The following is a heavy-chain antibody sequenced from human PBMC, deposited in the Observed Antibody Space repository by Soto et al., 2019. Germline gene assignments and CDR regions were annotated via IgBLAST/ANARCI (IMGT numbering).Heavy chain of an antibody. CDR1: DNSISSSRYY. Sequence: QLQLQESGPGLVKPSETLSLTCTVSDNSISSSRYYWGWIRQPPGEGLEWIGNIYYSGVTNYNPSLKSRLTIYLDTSKSQFSLKLSSVSAADTAVYYCARQEGYTAGCQGYWGPGTLVTVAS. J-gene: IGHJ4*02. V-gene: IGHV4-39*01. CDR2: IYYSGVT. CDR3: ARQEGYTAGCQGY. D-gene: IGHD2-21*02.